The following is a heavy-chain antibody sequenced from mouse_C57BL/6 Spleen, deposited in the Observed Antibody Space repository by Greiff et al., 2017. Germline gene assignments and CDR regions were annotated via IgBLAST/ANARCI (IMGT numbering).Heavy chain of an antibody. Sequence: QVQLQQSGAELVKPGASVKMSCKASGYTFTSYWITWVKQRPGQGLEWIGDIYPGSGSTNYNEKFKSKATLTVDTSSSTAYMQLSSLTSEDAAVYYCARGPGTGAMDYWGQGTSVTVSS. CDR3: ARGPGTGAMDY. J-gene: IGHJ4*01. CDR1: GYTFTSYW. V-gene: IGHV1-55*01. CDR2: IYPGSGST. D-gene: IGHD4-1*01.